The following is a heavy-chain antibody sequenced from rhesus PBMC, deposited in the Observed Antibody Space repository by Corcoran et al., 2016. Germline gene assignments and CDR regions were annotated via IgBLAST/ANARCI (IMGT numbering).Heavy chain of an antibody. CDR2: IYGSNGST. J-gene: IGHJ4*01. V-gene: IGHV4-147*01. Sequence: QVQLQESGPGLVKPSETLSLTCAVSGYSISSNYWSWIRQPPGKGLEWIGYIYGSNGSTNYNPSLKNRVTSSKDTSKNQFSLKLSSVTAADTAVYYCARGLSWNYRLDYWGQGVLVTVSS. CDR3: ARGLSWNYRLDY. D-gene: IGHD1-1*01. CDR1: GYSISSNY.